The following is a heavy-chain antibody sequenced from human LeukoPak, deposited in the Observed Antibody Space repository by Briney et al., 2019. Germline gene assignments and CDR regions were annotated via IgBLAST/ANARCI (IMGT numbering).Heavy chain of an antibody. Sequence: GGSLSLSCAASGFTFSSYGMHWVRQAPGKGLEWVAVMWYDGSNKYYADSVKGRFTISRDNSKNTLYLQMNSLRAEDTAVYYCASDYYDSSGYYRGPDYWGQGTLVTVSS. V-gene: IGHV3-33*01. CDR3: ASDYYDSSGYYRGPDY. CDR1: GFTFSSYG. D-gene: IGHD3-22*01. J-gene: IGHJ4*02. CDR2: MWYDGSNK.